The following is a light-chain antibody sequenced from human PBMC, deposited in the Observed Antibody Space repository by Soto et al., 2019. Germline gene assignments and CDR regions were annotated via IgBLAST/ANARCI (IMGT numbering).Light chain of an antibody. CDR3: CSYGGSFYV. CDR1: GTDVDGYDY. V-gene: IGLV2-14*03. Sequence: SVLNQPASVSGSPGRSIAISCPGVGTDVDGYDYVSWYQQHPGQAPKLIIFDVNNRPSGVPHRFSGSKSGSTASLTISGLQAEDEADYYCCSYGGSFYVVGTGTKVTVL. J-gene: IGLJ1*01. CDR2: DVN.